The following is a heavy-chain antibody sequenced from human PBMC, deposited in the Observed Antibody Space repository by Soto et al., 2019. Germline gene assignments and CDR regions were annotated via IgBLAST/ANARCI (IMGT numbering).Heavy chain of an antibody. CDR1: GFTFSSYA. CDR3: AKDGGYGSGSYYPDD. Sequence: EVQLLESGGGLVQPGGSLRLSCAASGFTFSSYAMSWVRQAPGKALEWVSTTSSSGGSTYYADTVKGRFTISRDNSNNTFYLQMNRLRAEDMAVYYCAKDGGYGSGSYYPDDWGQGTLVTVSS. D-gene: IGHD3-10*01. J-gene: IGHJ4*02. V-gene: IGHV3-23*01. CDR2: TSSSGGST.